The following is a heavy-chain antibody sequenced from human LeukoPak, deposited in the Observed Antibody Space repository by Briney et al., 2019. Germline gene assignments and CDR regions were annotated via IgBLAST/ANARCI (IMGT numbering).Heavy chain of an antibody. CDR2: ISGSGGST. Sequence: TGGSLRLSCAASGFTFSSYAMSWVRQVPGKGLEWVSAISGSGGSTYYADSVKGRFTISRDNSKNTLYLQMNSLRAEDTAVYYCAKDSSTTVTTKGGPRRSFDYWGLGTLVTVSS. V-gene: IGHV3-23*01. CDR1: GFTFSSYA. J-gene: IGHJ4*02. D-gene: IGHD4-17*01. CDR3: AKDSSTTVTTKGGPRRSFDY.